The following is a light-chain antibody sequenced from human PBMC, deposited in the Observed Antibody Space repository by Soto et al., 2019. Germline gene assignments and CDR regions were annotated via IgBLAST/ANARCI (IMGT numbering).Light chain of an antibody. J-gene: IGKJ3*01. CDR1: QSVGRN. Sequence: EIVMTQSPATLSVSPGERATLSCRASQSVGRNLAWYQQRPGQAPRLLIHGASARPSGVPARFSGSGSGTDFTLTIISLQSEDFAVYYCQQYSESPITFGPGTTVDLK. CDR2: GAS. CDR3: QQYSESPIT. V-gene: IGKV3-15*01.